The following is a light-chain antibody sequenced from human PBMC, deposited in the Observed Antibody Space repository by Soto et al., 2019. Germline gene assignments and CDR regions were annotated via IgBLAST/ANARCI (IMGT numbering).Light chain of an antibody. CDR3: ATWDNSLSGVV. CDR1: SSNIETNY. Sequence: QAVVTQPPSASGTPGQRVTISCSGSSSNIETNYVYWYQQLPGTAPKLLIYRNNQRALGVPDRFSGSKSGTSASLAISGLRSEDEADYYCATWDNSLSGVVFGGGTKVTVL. V-gene: IGLV1-47*01. J-gene: IGLJ2*01. CDR2: RNN.